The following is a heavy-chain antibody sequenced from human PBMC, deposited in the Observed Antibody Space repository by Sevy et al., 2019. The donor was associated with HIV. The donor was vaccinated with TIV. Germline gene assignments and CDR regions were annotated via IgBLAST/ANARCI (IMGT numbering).Heavy chain of an antibody. CDR2: VYYSGKT. Sequence: SETLSLTCTVSGGSIRSTSHYWGWIRQSPGKGLEWIGSVYYSGKTNYRWSLRSRLTMSADTSKNQFSMKLSSVTATETAVYYCTRFSNHVVLMLTPSPRWGFDLWGQGTRVTVSS. CDR3: TRFSNHVVLMLTPSPRWGFDL. J-gene: IGHJ3*01. CDR1: GGSIRSTSHY. V-gene: IGHV4-39*01. D-gene: IGHD3-16*01.